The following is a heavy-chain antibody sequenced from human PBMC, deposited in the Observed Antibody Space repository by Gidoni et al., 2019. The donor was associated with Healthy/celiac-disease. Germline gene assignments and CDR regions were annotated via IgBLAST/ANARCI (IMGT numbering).Heavy chain of an antibody. Sequence: EVQLVQSGAEVKKPGASLRFSCTGSGYSFTSYWISWVRQMPGKGLEWMGRIDPSDSYTNYSPSFQGHVTISADKSISTAYLQWSSLKASDTAMYYCARHVTGTSRGRAFDIWGQGTMVTVSS. CDR1: GYSFTSYW. CDR3: ARHVTGTSRGRAFDI. V-gene: IGHV5-10-1*03. J-gene: IGHJ3*02. D-gene: IGHD1-20*01. CDR2: IDPSDSYT.